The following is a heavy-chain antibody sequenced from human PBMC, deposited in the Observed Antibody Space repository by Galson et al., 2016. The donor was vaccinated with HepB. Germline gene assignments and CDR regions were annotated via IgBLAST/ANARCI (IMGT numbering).Heavy chain of an antibody. CDR1: GFNFNTYG. CDR2: IWYDGSNK. V-gene: IGHV3-33*06. Sequence: SLRLSCATSGFNFNTYGMHWVRQAPGKGLEWVAVIWYDGSNKYYADSVKGRFTISRDNSKNTLYLQMNSLRAGDTALYYCAKHPSYASSGYYYVNYFDYWGQGTLVTVSS. J-gene: IGHJ4*02. D-gene: IGHD3-22*01. CDR3: AKHPSYASSGYYYVNYFDY.